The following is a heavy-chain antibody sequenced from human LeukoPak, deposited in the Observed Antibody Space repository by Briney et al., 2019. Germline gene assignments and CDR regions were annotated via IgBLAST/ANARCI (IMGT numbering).Heavy chain of an antibody. D-gene: IGHD6-19*01. Sequence: GGSLRLSCAASGFTFSEYATHWVRQAPGKGLEWVAVIWYDGKHKYYADSVKGRFTISRDNSKNTLFLNMNSLRADDTAVYYCAKDRAVAGTDARYYFDSWGQGTLVTVSA. CDR2: IWYDGKHK. V-gene: IGHV3-33*06. CDR1: GFTFSEYA. CDR3: AKDRAVAGTDARYYFDS. J-gene: IGHJ4*02.